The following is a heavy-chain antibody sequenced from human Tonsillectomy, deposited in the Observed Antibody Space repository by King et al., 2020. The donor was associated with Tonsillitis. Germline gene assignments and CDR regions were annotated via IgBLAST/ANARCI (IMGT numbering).Heavy chain of an antibody. CDR2: IKSKTDGGTT. V-gene: IGHV3-15*01. CDR1: GFTFSNAW. CDR3: TTDSMTTVTTFE. J-gene: IGHJ4*02. D-gene: IGHD4-17*01. Sequence: QLVQSGGGLVKPGGSLRLSCAASGFTFSNAWMSWVRQAPGKGLEWVGRIKSKTDGGTTDYAAPVKGRFTISRDDSKNTLNLQMNSLKTEDTAVYYCTTDSMTTVTTFEWGQGTLVTVSS.